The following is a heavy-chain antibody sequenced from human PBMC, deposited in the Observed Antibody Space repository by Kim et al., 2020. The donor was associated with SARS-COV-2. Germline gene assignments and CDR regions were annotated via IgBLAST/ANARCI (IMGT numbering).Heavy chain of an antibody. V-gene: IGHV3-43*01. Sequence: GGSLRLSCAASGFTFDDYTMHWVRQAPGKGLEWVSLISWDGGSTYYADSVKGRFTISRDNSKNSLYLQMNSLRTEDTALYYCAKGGVEMATIGSVELDYWGQGTLVTVSS. D-gene: IGHD5-12*01. CDR3: AKGGVEMATIGSVELDY. CDR1: GFTFDDYT. J-gene: IGHJ4*02. CDR2: ISWDGGST.